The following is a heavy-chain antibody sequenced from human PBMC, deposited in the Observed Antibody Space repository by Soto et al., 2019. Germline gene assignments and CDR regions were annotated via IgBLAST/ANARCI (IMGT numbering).Heavy chain of an antibody. Sequence: PSETLSLTCAVSGGSISSYYWSWIRQPPGKGLEWIGYIYYSGSTNYNPSLKSRVTISVDTSKNQFSLKLSSVTAADTAVYYCASRYSSRGFDPWGQGTLVTVSS. D-gene: IGHD6-13*01. CDR3: ASRYSSRGFDP. CDR2: IYYSGST. CDR1: GGSISSYY. V-gene: IGHV4-59*01. J-gene: IGHJ5*02.